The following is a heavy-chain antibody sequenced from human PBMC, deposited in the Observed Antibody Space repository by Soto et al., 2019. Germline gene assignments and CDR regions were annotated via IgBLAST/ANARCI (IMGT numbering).Heavy chain of an antibody. CDR3: TSMSTTMFTAFDI. CDR2: IYHCGST. CDR1: DGSISSGDYS. Sequence: QLQLQESGSGLVKPSQTLSLTCAVSDGSISSGDYSWSWIRQPPGKGQEWIGYIYHCGSTYYNPSLNSRDTMSIVMVENKFSLKLSSGTAVHTEVYYCTSMSTTMFTAFDIRGQGTMITVSP. V-gene: IGHV4-30-2*01. D-gene: IGHD3-10*02. J-gene: IGHJ3*02.